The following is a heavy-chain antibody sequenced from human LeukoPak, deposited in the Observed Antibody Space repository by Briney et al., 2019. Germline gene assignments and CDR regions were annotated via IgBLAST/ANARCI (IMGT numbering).Heavy chain of an antibody. CDR2: ITGSGGST. Sequence: GGSLRLSCAASGFTFGSYAMSWVRQAPGKGLEWVSTITGSGGSTYYADSVKGRFTISRDNSKNTLYLQMNSLRDEDTAVYDCAKRLGRDDYNYFDFWGQGTLVTVSS. J-gene: IGHJ4*02. CDR3: AKRLGRDDYNYFDF. CDR1: GFTFGSYA. V-gene: IGHV3-23*01. D-gene: IGHD5-24*01.